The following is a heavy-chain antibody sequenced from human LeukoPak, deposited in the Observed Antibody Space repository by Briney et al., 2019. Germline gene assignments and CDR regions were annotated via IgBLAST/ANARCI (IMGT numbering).Heavy chain of an antibody. J-gene: IGHJ6*02. CDR2: IRYDGSNK. CDR3: AKGRIAVALYYGMDV. CDR1: GVTFSSYG. V-gene: IGHV3-30*02. Sequence: VGSLRLSSAASGVTFSSYGTHAVPQAPGKGLERVAFIRYDGSNKYYADSVKGRFTISRDNSKNTLYLQMNSLRAADTAVYYCAKGRIAVALYYGMDVWGQGTTVTVSS. D-gene: IGHD6-19*01.